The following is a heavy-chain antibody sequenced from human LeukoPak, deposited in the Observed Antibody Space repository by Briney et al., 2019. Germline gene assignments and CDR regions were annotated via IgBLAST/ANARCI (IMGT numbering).Heavy chain of an antibody. CDR2: IYSGGST. V-gene: IGHV3-66*01. D-gene: IGHD1-26*01. Sequence: PGGSLRLSCAASGFTFSSYGMSWVRQAPGKGLEWVSVIYSGGSTYYAESVKGRFTMSRDNSKNTLDLQMNSLRAEDTAAYYCARGRAVGASTVEGYWGQGTLVTVSS. CDR3: ARGRAVGASTVEGY. J-gene: IGHJ4*02. CDR1: GFTFSSYG.